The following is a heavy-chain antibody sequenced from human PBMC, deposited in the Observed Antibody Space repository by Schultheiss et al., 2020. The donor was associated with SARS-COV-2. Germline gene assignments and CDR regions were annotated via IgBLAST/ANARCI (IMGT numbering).Heavy chain of an antibody. V-gene: IGHV4-59*01. CDR3: ARGDYGSGSYYFDY. D-gene: IGHD3-10*01. J-gene: IGHJ4*02. Sequence: SETLSLTCTVSGGSISNYYWSWIRQPPGKGLEWIGYIYYSGSTNYNPSLKSRVTISVDTSKNHFSLKLSSVTAADTAVYYCARGDYGSGSYYFDYWGQGTLVTVSS. CDR2: IYYSGST. CDR1: GGSISNYY.